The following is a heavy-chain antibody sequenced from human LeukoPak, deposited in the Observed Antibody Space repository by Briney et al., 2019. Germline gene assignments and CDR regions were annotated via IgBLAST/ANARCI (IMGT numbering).Heavy chain of an antibody. D-gene: IGHD6-6*01. J-gene: IGHJ6*03. CDR1: GYTFTGYY. V-gene: IGHV1-2*02. CDR2: INPNSGGT. Sequence: ASVKVSCKASGYTFTGYYMHWVRQAPGQGLEWKGWINPNSGGTNYAQKFQGRVTMTRDTSISTAYMELSRLRSDDTAVYYCARDRSSSSDLGDYYYYMDVWGKGTTVTVSS. CDR3: ARDRSSSSDLGDYYYYMDV.